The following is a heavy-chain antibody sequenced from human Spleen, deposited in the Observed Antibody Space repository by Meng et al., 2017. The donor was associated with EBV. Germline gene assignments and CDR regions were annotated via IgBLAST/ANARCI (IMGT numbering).Heavy chain of an antibody. V-gene: IGHV1-2*06. Sequence: VHLVESGLGVKKTGASVKVSCKASGYNFTDYYVHGVRQAPAQGLEWMGRINPNSGGTNAAQKFQGRVTMTRGTSVSTAYMELSRLTSDDTAVYYCARYVGLRDFDYWGQGTLVTVSS. J-gene: IGHJ4*02. CDR2: INPNSGGT. CDR3: ARYVGLRDFDY. D-gene: IGHD1-26*01. CDR1: GYNFTDYY.